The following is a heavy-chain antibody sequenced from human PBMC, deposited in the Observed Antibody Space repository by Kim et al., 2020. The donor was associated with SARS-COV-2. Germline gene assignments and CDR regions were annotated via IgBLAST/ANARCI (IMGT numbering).Heavy chain of an antibody. Sequence: SETLSLTCTVSGGSISSGGYYWSWIRQHPGKGLEWIGYIYYSGSTYYNPSLKSRVTISVDTSKNQFSLKLSSVTAADTAVYYCAREVVRDFYNWFDPWGQGTLVTVSS. CDR1: GGSISSGGYY. D-gene: IGHD2-15*01. J-gene: IGHJ5*02. V-gene: IGHV4-31*03. CDR2: IYYSGST. CDR3: AREVVRDFYNWFDP.